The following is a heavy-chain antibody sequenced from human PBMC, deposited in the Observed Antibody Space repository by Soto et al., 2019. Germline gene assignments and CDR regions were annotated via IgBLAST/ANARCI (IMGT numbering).Heavy chain of an antibody. CDR1: GFTFTSSA. CDR3: GADGSSGYYPFVY. CDR2: IVVGSGNT. Sequence: SVKVSCKASGFTFTSSAVQWVRQARGQRLEGIGWIVVGSGNTNYAQKFQERVTITRDMSTSTAYMELSSLRSEDTAGYYFGADGSSGYYPFVYWGQGSLVSFS. V-gene: IGHV1-58*01. D-gene: IGHD3-22*01. J-gene: IGHJ4*02.